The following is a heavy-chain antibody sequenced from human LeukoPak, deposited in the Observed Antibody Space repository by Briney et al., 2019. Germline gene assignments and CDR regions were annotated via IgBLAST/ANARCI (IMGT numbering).Heavy chain of an antibody. CDR3: ARDSRYCSGGNCHLRFDY. Sequence: PSQTLSLTCTVSGGSISSGTYYWRWIRQPAGKGLEWTGRISTSGSTDYNPSLKSRITISVDTSKNQFSLKLSSVTAADTAVYYCARDSRYCSGGNCHLRFDYWGQGILVTVSS. J-gene: IGHJ4*02. D-gene: IGHD2-15*01. CDR1: GGSISSGTYY. V-gene: IGHV4-61*02. CDR2: ISTSGST.